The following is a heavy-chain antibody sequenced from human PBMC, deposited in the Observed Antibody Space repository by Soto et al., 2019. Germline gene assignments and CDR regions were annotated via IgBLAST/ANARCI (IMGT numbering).Heavy chain of an antibody. CDR3: ARALRVRNYYYGMDV. CDR1: GGSISSSNW. J-gene: IGHJ6*02. D-gene: IGHD4-4*01. Sequence: PSETLSLTCAVSGGSISSSNWWSWVRQPPGKGLEWIGEIYHSGSTNYNPSLKSRVTISVDKSKNQFSLKLSSVTAADTAVYYCARALRVRNYYYGMDVWGQGTTVTV. V-gene: IGHV4-4*02. CDR2: IYHSGST.